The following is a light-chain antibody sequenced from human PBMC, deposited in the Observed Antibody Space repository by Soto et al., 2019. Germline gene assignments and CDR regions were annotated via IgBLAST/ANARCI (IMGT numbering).Light chain of an antibody. CDR2: DAS. CDR1: QRVSSY. J-gene: IGKJ2*01. Sequence: EIVLTQSPATLSLSPGERATLSCRASQRVSSYLAWYQQKPGQAPRLLISDASNRATGIPARFSGSGSGTDFTLTISSLEPEDFAVYYCQQRSNWPITFGQGTKVEIK. CDR3: QQRSNWPIT. V-gene: IGKV3-11*01.